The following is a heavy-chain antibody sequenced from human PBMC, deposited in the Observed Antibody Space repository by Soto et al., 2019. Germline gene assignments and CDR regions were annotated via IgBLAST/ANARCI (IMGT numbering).Heavy chain of an antibody. V-gene: IGHV4-39*01. D-gene: IGHD2-2*01. J-gene: IGHJ6*02. CDR1: GGSISSSSYY. Sequence: PSETLSLTCTVSGGSISSSSYYWGWIRQPPGKGLEWIGSIYSSGSTYYNPSLKSRVTISVDTSKNQFSLKLSSVTAADTAVYYCARLPIVVVPAAIQRSYYYYYYGMDVWGQGTTVTVSS. CDR3: ARLPIVVVPAAIQRSYYYYYYGMDV. CDR2: IYSSGST.